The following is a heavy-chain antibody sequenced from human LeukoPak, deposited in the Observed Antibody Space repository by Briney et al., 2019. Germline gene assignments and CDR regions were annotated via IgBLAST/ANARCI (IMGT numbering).Heavy chain of an antibody. Sequence: SQTLSLTCAISGDSVSSNSVTWNWIRQAPSRGLEWLGRTYYRSTWYNDYAVSVRGRITVNPDASKNQFSLHLNSVTPEDTAVYYCARRLTQYDCFDPWGQGILVTVSS. D-gene: IGHD2-2*01. J-gene: IGHJ5*02. CDR3: ARRLTQYDCFDP. V-gene: IGHV6-1*01. CDR1: GDSVSSNSVT. CDR2: TYYRSTWYN.